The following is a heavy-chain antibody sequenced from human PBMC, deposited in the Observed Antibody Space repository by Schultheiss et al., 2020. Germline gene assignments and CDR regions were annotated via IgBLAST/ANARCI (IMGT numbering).Heavy chain of an antibody. Sequence: GESLKISCAASGFTFSSYAMSWVRQAPGKGLEWVSYISSSSSTIYYADSVKGRFTISRDSSKNTLYLQMSNLRPEDTAIYYCARGPSSLGLGWFDSWGQGTLVTVSS. CDR1: GFTFSSYA. V-gene: IGHV3-48*01. D-gene: IGHD6-13*01. CDR3: ARGPSSLGLGWFDS. CDR2: ISSSSSTI. J-gene: IGHJ5*01.